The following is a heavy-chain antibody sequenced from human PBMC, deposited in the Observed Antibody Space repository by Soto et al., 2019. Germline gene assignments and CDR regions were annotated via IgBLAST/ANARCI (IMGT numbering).Heavy chain of an antibody. V-gene: IGHV1-18*01. CDR3: AREYGSGSRVDC. CDR2: ISAYNGNT. J-gene: IGHJ4*02. CDR1: GYTFTSYG. Sequence: QVQLVQSGAEVKKPGASVKVSCKASGYTFTSYGISWVRQAPGQGLEWMGWISAYNGNTNYAQKHQGXAXXXTXXSTSTACRELRSLRSDDTAVYYCAREYGSGSRVDCWGQGTLATVSS. D-gene: IGHD3-10*01.